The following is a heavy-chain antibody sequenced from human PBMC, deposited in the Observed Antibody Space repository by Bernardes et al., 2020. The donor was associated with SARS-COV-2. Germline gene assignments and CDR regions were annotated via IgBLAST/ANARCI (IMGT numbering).Heavy chain of an antibody. V-gene: IGHV3-48*03. D-gene: IGHD5-18*01. CDR1: GFTFSSSV. CDR2: ISTGGSTK. CDR3: AREYTYGFDS. J-gene: IGHJ4*02. Sequence: GVSLRISCAASGFTFSSSVMNWVRQAPGKGLEWVSYISTGGSTKYYADSVKGRFTISRDNAKNSLYLQMNSLRAEDTAVYYCAREYTYGFDSWGQGTLVTVSS.